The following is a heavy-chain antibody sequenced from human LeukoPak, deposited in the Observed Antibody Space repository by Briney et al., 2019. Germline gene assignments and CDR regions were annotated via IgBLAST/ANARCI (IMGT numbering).Heavy chain of an antibody. CDR2: IYYSGST. J-gene: IGHJ3*02. CDR3: ARLVPDCSSTSCYAFDI. Sequence: SETLSLTCTVSGGSISSSSYYWGWIRQPPGKGLGWIGSIYYSGSTYYNPSLKSRVTISVDTSKNQFSLKLSSVTAADTAVYYCARLVPDCSSTSCYAFDIWGQGTMVTVSS. D-gene: IGHD2-2*01. V-gene: IGHV4-39*01. CDR1: GGSISSSSYY.